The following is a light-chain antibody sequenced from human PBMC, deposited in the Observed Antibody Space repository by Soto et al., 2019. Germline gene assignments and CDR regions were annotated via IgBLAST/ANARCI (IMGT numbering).Light chain of an antibody. CDR1: SSDVGAYNY. CDR3: SSYATTTHVL. V-gene: IGLV2-14*01. CDR2: EVN. J-gene: IGLJ2*01. Sequence: QSVLTQPASVSGSPGQSITISCTGTSSDVGAYNYVSWYQQHPGKAPQLMIYEVNNRPSGVSNRFSGSKSGNTASLTISGLQAEDEADYYCSSYATTTHVLFGGGTKVTVL.